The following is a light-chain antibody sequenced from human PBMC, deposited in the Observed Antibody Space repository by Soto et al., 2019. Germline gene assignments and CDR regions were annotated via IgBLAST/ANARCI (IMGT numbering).Light chain of an antibody. CDR2: KAS. CDR3: QQYSTYPYI. V-gene: IGKV1-5*03. J-gene: IGKJ2*01. CDR1: QSINRW. Sequence: DIQMTQSPSTLSASVGDRVTITCRASQSINRWLAWYQQKPGKAPKLLIYKASSLESGVPSRFSGGGIGTEFSLSISSLQPDDFATYYCQQYSTYPYILGQGTKGDIK.